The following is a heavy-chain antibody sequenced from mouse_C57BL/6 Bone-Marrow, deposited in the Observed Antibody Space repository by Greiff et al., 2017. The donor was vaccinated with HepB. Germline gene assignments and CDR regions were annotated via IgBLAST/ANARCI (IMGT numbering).Heavy chain of an antibody. Sequence: VQLQQSGAELVRPGASVKLSCTASGFNIKDDYMHWVKQRPEQGLEWIGWIDPGDGDTEYASKFQGKATITADKSSNTAYLQLSSLTSEDTAVYYCTSTAVVAHWYFDVWGTGPTVTVSS. J-gene: IGHJ1*03. V-gene: IGHV14-4*01. D-gene: IGHD1-1*01. CDR3: TSTAVVAHWYFDV. CDR2: IDPGDGDT. CDR1: GFNIKDDY.